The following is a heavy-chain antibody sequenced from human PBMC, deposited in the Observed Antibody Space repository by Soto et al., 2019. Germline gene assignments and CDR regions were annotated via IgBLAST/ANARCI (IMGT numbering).Heavy chain of an antibody. V-gene: IGHV1-2*02. CDR3: ARDARGTRGFDEMDI. D-gene: IGHD3-9*01. CDR2: INPNSGDT. J-gene: IGHJ6*02. CDR1: GYIFTGYR. Sequence: GASVKVSCKASGYIFTGYRIHWVRQAPGRGLEWMGWINPNSGDTEYAQNFQGRVTMTRDTSFNLVYMEMSGLMSGDTAVYYCARDARGTRGFDEMDIWGQGTTVTVSS.